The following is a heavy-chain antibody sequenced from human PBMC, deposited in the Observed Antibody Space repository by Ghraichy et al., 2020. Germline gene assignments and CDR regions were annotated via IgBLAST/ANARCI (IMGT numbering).Heavy chain of an antibody. CDR2: IKEDGTER. CDR1: GFTFASYY. V-gene: IGHV3-7*03. D-gene: IGHD4-17*01. CDR3: AREPLGDGDFFDY. Sequence: GGSLRLSCTASGFTFASYYMSWLRQAPGKGLEWVANIKEDGTERQYVDSVQGRFTISRDDAKKSMYLQMNSLRAEDTAIYYCAREPLGDGDFFDYWGHGTLVTVSS. J-gene: IGHJ4*01.